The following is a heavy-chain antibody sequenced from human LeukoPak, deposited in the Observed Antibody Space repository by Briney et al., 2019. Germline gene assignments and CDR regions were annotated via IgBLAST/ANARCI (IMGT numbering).Heavy chain of an antibody. J-gene: IGHJ4*02. CDR1: GFTFSSHA. CDR2: LSGSGYNT. Sequence: GGSLRLSCAASGFTFSSHALSWVRRAPGKGLEWVSSLSGSGYNTYYADSVKGRFTISRDNSKNTVYLQMNSLRAEDTAVYYCAKDPYGTRYFDYWDQGTLVTVSS. CDR3: AKDPYGTRYFDY. V-gene: IGHV3-23*01. D-gene: IGHD2-2*01.